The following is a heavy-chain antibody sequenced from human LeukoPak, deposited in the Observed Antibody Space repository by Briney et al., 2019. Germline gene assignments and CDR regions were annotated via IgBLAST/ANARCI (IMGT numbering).Heavy chain of an antibody. V-gene: IGHV4-59*02. J-gene: IGHJ4*02. CDR2: IYYSGST. CDR3: ARALTPGYCSGGACSYFDY. CDR1: GDSVRTYY. Sequence: KPSETLSLTCTVSGDSVRTYYWSWIRQPPGEGLEWIGSIYYSGSTNYNPSLKGRVTIPLNTSKNQFSLKVSSVTAADTAVYYCARALTPGYCSGGACSYFDYWGQGTLVTVSS. D-gene: IGHD2-15*01.